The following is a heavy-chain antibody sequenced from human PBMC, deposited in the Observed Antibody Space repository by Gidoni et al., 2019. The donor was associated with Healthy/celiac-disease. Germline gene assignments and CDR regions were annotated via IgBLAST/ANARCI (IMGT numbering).Heavy chain of an antibody. CDR1: GGSISSSSYY. Sequence: QLPLQESGPGLVKPSETLSLTCTVSGGSISSSSYYWGWIRQPPGKGLEWIGSIYYSGSTYYNPSLKRRVTISVDTSKNQFSLKLSSVTAADTAVYYCARNRGKGYCSGGSCGEYNWFDPWGQGTLVTVSS. D-gene: IGHD2-15*01. J-gene: IGHJ5*02. CDR3: ARNRGKGYCSGGSCGEYNWFDP. V-gene: IGHV4-39*01. CDR2: IYYSGST.